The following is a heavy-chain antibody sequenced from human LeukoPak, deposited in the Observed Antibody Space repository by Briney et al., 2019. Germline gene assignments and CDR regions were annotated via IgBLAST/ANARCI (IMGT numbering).Heavy chain of an antibody. Sequence: SQTLSLTCTVSGGSIRSGDFYWSWIRQPPGKGLEWIGYIYYSGSTYYNPSLKSRVTISVDTSKNQFSLKLTSVTTADTAVYYCARRVGTRDWYFDLWGRGTLVTVSS. CDR2: IYYSGST. D-gene: IGHD1-14*01. V-gene: IGHV4-30-4*01. CDR1: GGSIRSGDFY. J-gene: IGHJ2*01. CDR3: ARRVGTRDWYFDL.